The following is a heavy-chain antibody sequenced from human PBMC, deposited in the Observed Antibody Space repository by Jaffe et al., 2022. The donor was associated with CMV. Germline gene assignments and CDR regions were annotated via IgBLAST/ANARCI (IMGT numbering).Heavy chain of an antibody. D-gene: IGHD4-17*01. CDR1: GGSISSYY. CDR2: IYTSGST. J-gene: IGHJ2*01. V-gene: IGHV4-4*07. CDR3: ARVEDYGDYGISGVWYFDL. Sequence: QVQLQESGPGLVKPSETLSLTCTVSGGSISSYYWSWIRQPAGKGLEWIGRIYTSGSTNYNPSLKSRVTMSVDTSKNQFSLKLSSVTAADTAVYYCARVEDYGDYGISGVWYFDLWGRGTLVTVSS.